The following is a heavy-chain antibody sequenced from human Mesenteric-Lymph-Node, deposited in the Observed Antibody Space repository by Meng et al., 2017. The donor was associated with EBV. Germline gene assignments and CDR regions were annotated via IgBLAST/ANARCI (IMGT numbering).Heavy chain of an antibody. Sequence: QGRREWPGGGVVQSGWSLRLSWKAFGFTISSHGMHWVRQAPGKGLEWVGLIWYDGSDEFYADSVQGRFTISRDNSKNTVYLQMNSLRAEDTAVYYCAKTVDVTVTRFDYWGQGTLVTVSS. D-gene: IGHD4-11*01. V-gene: IGHV3-33*06. CDR1: GFTISSHG. J-gene: IGHJ4*02. CDR2: IWYDGSDE. CDR3: AKTVDVTVTRFDY.